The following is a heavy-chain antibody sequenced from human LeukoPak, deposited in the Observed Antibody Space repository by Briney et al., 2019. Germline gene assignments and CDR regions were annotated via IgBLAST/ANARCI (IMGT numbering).Heavy chain of an antibody. V-gene: IGHV1-18*01. D-gene: IGHD2-2*01. CDR2: ISAYNGNT. Sequence: ASVKVSCKASGYTFTSYGISWVRQAPGQGLEWMGWISAYNGNTNYAQKLQGRVTMTTDTSTSTAYMELRSLRSDDTAVYYCARVPDRYQLLGNWFDPWGQGTLVTVSS. CDR1: GYTFTSYG. CDR3: ARVPDRYQLLGNWFDP. J-gene: IGHJ5*02.